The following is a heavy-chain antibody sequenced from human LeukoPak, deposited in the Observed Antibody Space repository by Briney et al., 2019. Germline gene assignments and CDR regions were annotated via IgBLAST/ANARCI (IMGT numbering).Heavy chain of an antibody. CDR1: GFTFSSYW. V-gene: IGHV3-7*01. D-gene: IGHD3-10*01. CDR3: ARGYGSGSSSPFDC. Sequence: GGSLRLSCAASGFTFSSYWMSWVRQAPGKGLEWAANIKQDGSEKYYADSVKGRFTISRDNAKNSLYLQMNSLRAEDTAVYYCARGYGSGSSSPFDCWGQGTLVTVSS. CDR2: IKQDGSEK. J-gene: IGHJ4*02.